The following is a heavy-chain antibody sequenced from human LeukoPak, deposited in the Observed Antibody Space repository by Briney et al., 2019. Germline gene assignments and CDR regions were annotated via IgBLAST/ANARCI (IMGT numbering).Heavy chain of an antibody. V-gene: IGHV4-39*01. Sequence: SETLSLTCTVSGGSISSSSYYWGWIRQPPGKGLEWIGSIYYSGSTYYNPSLKSRVTISVDTSKNQFSLKLSSVTAADTAVYYCARGAPIHWGQGTLVTVSS. CDR2: IYYSGST. CDR3: ARGAPIH. CDR1: GGSISSSSYY. D-gene: IGHD1-26*01. J-gene: IGHJ4*02.